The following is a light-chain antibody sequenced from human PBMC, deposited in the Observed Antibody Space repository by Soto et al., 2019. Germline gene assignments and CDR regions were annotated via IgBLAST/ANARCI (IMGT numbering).Light chain of an antibody. Sequence: DIHMTQSPSTLSASXGYRVTLNCRARKTISSWLAWYQQKPGKAXKLLIYKASTLKSGLPSRFSGSGSGTECTLTISSLQPDDFATDYCQQYNSYSFGQGTKVDIK. J-gene: IGKJ1*01. CDR2: KAS. CDR3: QQYNSYS. V-gene: IGKV1-5*03. CDR1: KTISSW.